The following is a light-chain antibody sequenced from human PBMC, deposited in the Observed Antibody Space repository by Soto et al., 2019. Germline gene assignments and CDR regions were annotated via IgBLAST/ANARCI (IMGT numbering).Light chain of an antibody. CDR2: WAS. CDR1: QRVLSSSNNKNS. V-gene: IGKV4-1*01. J-gene: IGKJ1*01. Sequence: DIVMTQSPDSLAVSLGERATINCKSSQRVLSSSNNKNSLAWYQHKPGQPPKLLIYWASTRESGVPDRFSGSGSGTDFTLTISSLQAEDVAVYYCQQYYSIPPTFGQGTKVEIK. CDR3: QQYYSIPPT.